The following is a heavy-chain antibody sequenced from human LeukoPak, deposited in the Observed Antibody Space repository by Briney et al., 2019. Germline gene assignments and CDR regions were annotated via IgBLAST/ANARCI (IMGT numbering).Heavy chain of an antibody. Sequence: PGGALRLSCAAPGFTFIDDYMTSSRQAPGKGLEWVSYISSSSSYTNYADSVKGRFTISRDNAKNSLYLQMNSLRAEDTAVYYCARGYYDILTGYYFDYWGQGTLVTVSS. CDR2: ISSSSSYT. CDR1: GFTFIDDY. V-gene: IGHV3-11*06. CDR3: ARGYYDILTGYYFDY. D-gene: IGHD3-9*01. J-gene: IGHJ4*02.